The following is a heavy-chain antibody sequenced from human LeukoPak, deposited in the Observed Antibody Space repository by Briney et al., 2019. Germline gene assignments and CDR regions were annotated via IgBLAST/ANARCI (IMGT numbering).Heavy chain of an antibody. D-gene: IGHD5-18*01. V-gene: IGHV4-39*07. CDR1: GGSISSSSYY. Sequence: SETLSLTCTVSGGSISSSSYYWGWIRQPPGKGLEWIGSIYYSGSTNYNPSLKSRVTISVDTSKNQFSLKLSSVTAADTAVYYCARGGSGYSYSYWGQGTLVTVSS. CDR2: IYYSGST. J-gene: IGHJ4*02. CDR3: ARGGSGYSYSY.